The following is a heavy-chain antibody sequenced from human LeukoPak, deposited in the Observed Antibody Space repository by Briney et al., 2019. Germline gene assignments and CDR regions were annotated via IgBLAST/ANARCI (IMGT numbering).Heavy chain of an antibody. CDR1: GFTFSSYS. CDR3: TRASGTGAFDI. Sequence: GGSLRLSCAASGFTFSSYSMNWVRQAPGKGLEWVSSISSSSSYIYYADSVKGRFTISRDNDKNSLYLQMNSLRAEDTAVYYCTRASGTGAFDIWGQGTMVTVSS. CDR2: ISSSSSYI. D-gene: IGHD3-10*01. V-gene: IGHV3-21*01. J-gene: IGHJ3*02.